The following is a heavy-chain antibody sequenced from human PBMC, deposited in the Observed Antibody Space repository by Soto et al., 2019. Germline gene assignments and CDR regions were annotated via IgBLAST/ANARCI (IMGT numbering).Heavy chain of an antibody. J-gene: IGHJ5*02. Sequence: QVQLVQSGAAVKKPGASVKVSCKGYGDTLTELYIHWVRQAPGKGLEWLGGIDPEDGEMISAQKFRGRITMTEDTSTDTAYMKLTSLRSEDTAIYYCAILLSPVRGHHLYNWFEPWGQGTLVTVSS. CDR3: AILLSPVRGHHLYNWFEP. CDR1: GDTLTELY. CDR2: IDPEDGEM. V-gene: IGHV1-24*01. D-gene: IGHD2-21*01.